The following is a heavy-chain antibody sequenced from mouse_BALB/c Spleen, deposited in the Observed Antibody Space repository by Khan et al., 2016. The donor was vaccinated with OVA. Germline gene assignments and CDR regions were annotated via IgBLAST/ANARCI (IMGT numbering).Heavy chain of an antibody. CDR3: ARDDYLLGDAVDY. V-gene: IGHV1S56*01. D-gene: IGHD2-4*01. Sequence: QVQLKQSGPELVKPGASVRISCKASGYTVTTYYIHWVKQRPGQGLEWTGWLYPGSFNTNYNEKFKDKATLTADKSSNTAYMQLSSLTSEDAAVYFCARDDYLLGDAVDYWGQGTSVTGSS. CDR2: LYPGSFNT. J-gene: IGHJ4*01. CDR1: GYTVTTYY.